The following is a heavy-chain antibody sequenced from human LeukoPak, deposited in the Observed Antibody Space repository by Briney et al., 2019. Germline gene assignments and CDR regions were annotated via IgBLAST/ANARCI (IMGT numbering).Heavy chain of an antibody. CDR3: ARGGGAFWQWRGRIDY. J-gene: IGHJ4*02. CDR1: GGSLSTYY. CDR2: IYHSGST. Sequence: IPSETLSLTCTVSGGSLSTYYWNWIRQPPGKGLEWIGYIYHSGSTKYNPSLKSRITISVDTSKNQFSLEVSSVTAADTAVYYCARGGGAFWQWRGRIDYWGQGTLVTVSS. V-gene: IGHV4-59*12. D-gene: IGHD6-19*01.